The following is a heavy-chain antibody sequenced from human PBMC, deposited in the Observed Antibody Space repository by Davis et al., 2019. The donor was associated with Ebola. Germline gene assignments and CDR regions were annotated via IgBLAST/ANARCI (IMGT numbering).Heavy chain of an antibody. Sequence: GGSLRLSCAASGFTFYSYAMSWVRQAPGKGLEWVSAITGSGGSTYYIGSVRGRFTISRDNSKKTLYLQMNSLRAEDTAVYYCAKSGLSFGVVKYHYGMDVWGKGTTVTVSS. CDR1: GFTFYSYA. V-gene: IGHV3-23*01. D-gene: IGHD3-3*01. J-gene: IGHJ6*04. CDR3: AKSGLSFGVVKYHYGMDV. CDR2: ITGSGGST.